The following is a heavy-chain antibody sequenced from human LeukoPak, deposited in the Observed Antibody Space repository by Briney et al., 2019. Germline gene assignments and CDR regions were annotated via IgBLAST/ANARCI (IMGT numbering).Heavy chain of an antibody. D-gene: IGHD5-18*01. CDR1: GFTFSSYA. Sequence: GGSLRLSCAASGFTFSSYAMSWVRQAPGKGLEWVSAISGSGDSTYYGDSVKGRFTISRDNSKNTLYLQMNSLRAEDTAVYYCAGRPTGYSSGYIHWGQGTLVTVSS. V-gene: IGHV3-23*01. CDR2: ISGSGDST. J-gene: IGHJ4*02. CDR3: AGRPTGYSSGYIH.